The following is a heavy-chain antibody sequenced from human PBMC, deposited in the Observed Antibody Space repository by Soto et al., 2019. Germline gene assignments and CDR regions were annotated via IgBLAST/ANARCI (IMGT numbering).Heavy chain of an antibody. J-gene: IGHJ6*02. CDR2: IDPSDSYT. Sequence: PGRSLKISCKGSGYSFTSYWISWVRQMPGKGLEWMGRIDPSDSYTNYSPSFQGHVTISADKSISTAYLQWSSLKASDTAMYYCARHVDTAMVPDYYYYGMDVWGQGTTVTVSS. V-gene: IGHV5-10-1*01. CDR3: ARHVDTAMVPDYYYYGMDV. D-gene: IGHD5-18*01. CDR1: GYSFTSYW.